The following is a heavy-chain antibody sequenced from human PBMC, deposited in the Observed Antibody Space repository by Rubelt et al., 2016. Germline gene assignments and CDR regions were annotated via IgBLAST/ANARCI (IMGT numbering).Heavy chain of an antibody. Sequence: QVQLQESGPGLVKPSATLSLTCGVFGDSITNYYWSWIRQPPGKGLEWIGHFSYSDGSVNYNPSLKSRVTMSVDVSKNQFSLKLSSVTAADTAVYYCAIIGERYTSSNQRLPTQWGQGTLVTVSS. J-gene: IGHJ4*02. CDR1: GDSITNYY. CDR2: FSYSDGSV. D-gene: IGHD3-10*01. V-gene: IGHV4-59*08. CDR3: AIIGERYTSSNQRLPTQ.